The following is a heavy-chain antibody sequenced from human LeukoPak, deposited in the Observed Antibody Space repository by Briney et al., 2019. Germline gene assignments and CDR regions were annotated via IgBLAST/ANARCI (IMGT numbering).Heavy chain of an antibody. J-gene: IGHJ4*02. CDR2: ISSSSSYI. Sequence: GGSLRLSCAASGFTFGSYSMNWVRQAPGKGLEWVSSISSSSSYIYYADSVKGRFTISRDNAKNSLYLQMNSLRAEDTAVYYCARGSYSSSSGGGYWGQGTLVTVSS. V-gene: IGHV3-21*01. CDR3: ARGSYSSSSGGGY. D-gene: IGHD6-6*01. CDR1: GFTFGSYS.